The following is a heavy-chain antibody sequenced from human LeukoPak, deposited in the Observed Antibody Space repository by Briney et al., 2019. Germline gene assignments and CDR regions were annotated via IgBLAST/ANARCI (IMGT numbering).Heavy chain of an antibody. D-gene: IGHD1-14*01. J-gene: IGHJ4*01. CDR1: GFTFSSYG. CDR3: AKLFYRY. V-gene: IGHV3-30*18. Sequence: GGSLRLSCAASGFTFSSYGMHWVRQAPGKGLEWVAVISYDGSNKYYADSVKGRFTISRDNSKNTLYLQMNSLRAEDTAVYYCAKLFYRYWGHGTLVTVSS. CDR2: ISYDGSNK.